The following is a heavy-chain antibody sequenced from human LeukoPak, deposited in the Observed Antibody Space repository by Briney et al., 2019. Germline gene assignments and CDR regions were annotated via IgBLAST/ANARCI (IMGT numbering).Heavy chain of an antibody. Sequence: PRRTLRLSCAVSGFTFSSDGMHWGRQAPGTGLGWVAVISYDGNNKNYADSVKRRLTISRDHSPNTVYLQMKRRRGEDTAVYYCAKGLAAAGQRGYFDCWGQGTLVTVSS. CDR1: GFTFSSDG. CDR3: AKGLAAAGQRGYFDC. J-gene: IGHJ4*02. D-gene: IGHD6-13*01. V-gene: IGHV3-30*18. CDR2: ISYDGNNK.